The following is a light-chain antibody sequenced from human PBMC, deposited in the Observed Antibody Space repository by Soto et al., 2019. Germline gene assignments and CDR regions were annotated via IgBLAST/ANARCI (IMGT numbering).Light chain of an antibody. CDR1: QGISTF. J-gene: IGKJ5*01. CDR2: AAS. V-gene: IGKV1-16*01. CDR3: QHYDGYPQI. Sequence: DIQMTQSPSSLSASVGDRVTITCRASQGISTFLAWFQQKQGKAPKTLIYAASSLHSGVPSRFSGSRSGTDFTLTISGQQPEDFATYYCQHYDGYPQIFGQGTLLEIK.